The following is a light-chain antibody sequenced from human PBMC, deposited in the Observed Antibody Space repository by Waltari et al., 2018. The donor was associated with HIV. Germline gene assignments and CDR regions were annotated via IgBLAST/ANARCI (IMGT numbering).Light chain of an antibody. CDR2: EVY. V-gene: IGLV2-14*01. Sequence: HSALTQPAAVSGSPGQSITIPRPGPTSDASPTNFAPWYQQSPGRAPTLLIFEVYSRPSGISDRFSGSKSGVTASLTISALRAEDEADYFCSSYSARGFVVFGGGTKVTVL. CDR3: SSYSARGFVV. CDR1: TSDASPTNF. J-gene: IGLJ3*02.